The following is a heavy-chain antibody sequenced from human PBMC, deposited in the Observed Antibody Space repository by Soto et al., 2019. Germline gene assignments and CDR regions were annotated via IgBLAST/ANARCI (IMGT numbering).Heavy chain of an antibody. CDR3: ARVGIIDDYGDNGGSFDY. J-gene: IGHJ4*02. Sequence: TSETLSLTCTVSGGSISSSSYYWGWIRQPPGKGLEWIGSIYYSGSTYYNPSLKSRVTISVDTSKNQFSLKLSSVTAADTAVYYCARVGIIDDYGDNGGSFDYWGQGTLVTVSS. CDR1: GGSISSSSYY. V-gene: IGHV4-39*07. CDR2: IYYSGST. D-gene: IGHD4-17*01.